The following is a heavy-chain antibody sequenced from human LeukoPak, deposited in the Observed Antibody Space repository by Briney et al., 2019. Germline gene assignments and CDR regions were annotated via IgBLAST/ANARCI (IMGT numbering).Heavy chain of an antibody. CDR2: ISGSGGST. J-gene: IGHJ4*02. Sequence: GGSLRLSCAASGFTVSSNDMSWVRQAPGKGLEWVSAISGSGGSTYYADSVKGRFTISRDNSKNTLYLQMNSLRAEDTAVYYCAKLTMPWDFDYRGQGTLVTVSS. D-gene: IGHD2-2*01. CDR3: AKLTMPWDFDY. CDR1: GFTVSSND. V-gene: IGHV3-23*01.